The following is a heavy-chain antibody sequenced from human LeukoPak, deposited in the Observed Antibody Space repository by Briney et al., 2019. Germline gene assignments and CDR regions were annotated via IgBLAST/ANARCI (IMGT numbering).Heavy chain of an antibody. CDR2: IWYDGSHK. D-gene: IGHD1-26*01. Sequence: GGSLTLSCAASGFTFSSYGMHWVRQAPGKGLESVAIIWYDGSHKYYADSVKGRFTISRDNSKNTLFLEMNSLRAEDTALYYCAKSGAGGSYSGFDYWGQGTLVTVSS. CDR3: AKSGAGGSYSGFDY. J-gene: IGHJ4*02. V-gene: IGHV3-33*06. CDR1: GFTFSSYG.